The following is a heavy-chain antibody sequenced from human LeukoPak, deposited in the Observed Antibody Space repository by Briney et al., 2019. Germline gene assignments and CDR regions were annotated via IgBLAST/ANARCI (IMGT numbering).Heavy chain of an antibody. CDR3: ARGPRTHTIPNIVVVTLRAFDI. CDR2: IYYRGST. CDR1: GYSISSGYY. D-gene: IGHD2-21*02. V-gene: IGHV4-38-2*02. J-gene: IGHJ3*02. Sequence: SETLSLTCTVSGYSISSGYYWGWIRQPPGRGLEWIASIYYRGSTHYNPSLASLKSRVTISVDTSKNQFSLKLSSVTAADTAVYYCARGPRTHTIPNIVVVTLRAFDIWGQGTMVTVSS.